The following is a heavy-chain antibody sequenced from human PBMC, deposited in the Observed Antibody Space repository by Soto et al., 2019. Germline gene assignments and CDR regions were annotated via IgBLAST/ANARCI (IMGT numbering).Heavy chain of an antibody. J-gene: IGHJ4*02. CDR2: IYYSGST. V-gene: IGHV4-31*03. D-gene: IGHD3-22*01. Sequence: SETLSLTCTVSGGSISSGGYYWSWIRQHPGKGLGWIGYIYYSGSTYYNPSLKSRVTISVDTSKNQFSLKLSSVTAADTAVYYCARIPRYYDSSGYYYADYWGQGTLVTVSS. CDR3: ARIPRYYDSSGYYYADY. CDR1: GGSISSGGYY.